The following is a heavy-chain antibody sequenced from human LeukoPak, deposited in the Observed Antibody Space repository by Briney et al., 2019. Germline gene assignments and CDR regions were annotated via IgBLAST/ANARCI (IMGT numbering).Heavy chain of an antibody. CDR2: IYPGDSDT. J-gene: IGHJ4*02. D-gene: IGHD4-17*01. Sequence: GESLKISCKGSGYRLTSYWIGRVPPRPGKGPECMGIIYPGDSDTRYSPSFQGQVTISANKSITTAYLQWSSLKASETAMYCCVRMTTVTTSDYWGQGTLVSVSS. CDR1: GYRLTSYW. CDR3: VRMTTVTTSDY. V-gene: IGHV5-51*01.